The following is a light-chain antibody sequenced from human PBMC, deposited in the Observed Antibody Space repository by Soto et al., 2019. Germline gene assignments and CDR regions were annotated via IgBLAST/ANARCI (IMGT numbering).Light chain of an antibody. CDR1: SSNIGAGYD. CDR3: QSYDTSLRAWV. Sequence: QSVLTQPPSVSGAPGQRVTISCTEGSSNIGAGYDVHWYRQFPGTAPKLLVYGNNNRPSGISDRFSASKSGSSASLAITGLQAEDEADYYCQSYDTSLRAWVFGGGTKLTVL. J-gene: IGLJ3*02. CDR2: GNN. V-gene: IGLV1-40*01.